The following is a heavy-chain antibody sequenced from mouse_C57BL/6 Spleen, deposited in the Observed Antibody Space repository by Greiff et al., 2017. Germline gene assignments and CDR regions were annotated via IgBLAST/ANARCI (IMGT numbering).Heavy chain of an antibody. D-gene: IGHD2-2*01. Sequence: VQLQQSGPELVKPGASVKISCKASGYAFSSSWMNWVKQRPGKGLEWIGRIYPGDGDTNYNGKFKGKATLTADKSSSTAYMQLSSLTSEDSAVYFCARRTMVTTGFAYWGQGTLVTVSA. CDR2: IYPGDGDT. J-gene: IGHJ3*01. CDR3: ARRTMVTTGFAY. V-gene: IGHV1-82*01. CDR1: GYAFSSSW.